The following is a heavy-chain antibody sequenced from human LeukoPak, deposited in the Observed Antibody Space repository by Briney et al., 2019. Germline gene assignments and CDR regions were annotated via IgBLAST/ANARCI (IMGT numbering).Heavy chain of an antibody. CDR2: ISDNGNNE. CDR3: ARDRLRSPDY. J-gene: IGHJ4*02. Sequence: GGSLRLSCAASGFTFSSYAMHWVRQAPGKGLEWVTVISDNGNNEHYADSVKGRFTVSRDNSKNTLYLQMNSLRAEDTAVYYCARDRLRSPDYWGQGTLVTVSS. CDR1: GFTFSSYA. D-gene: IGHD4-17*01. V-gene: IGHV3-30-3*01.